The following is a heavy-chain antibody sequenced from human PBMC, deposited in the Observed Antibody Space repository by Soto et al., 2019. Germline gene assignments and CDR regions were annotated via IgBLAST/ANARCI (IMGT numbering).Heavy chain of an antibody. J-gene: IGHJ4*02. CDR3: ARAREVTFIRMPSSH. CDR1: GFTFDGYA. CDR2: IGGSGDGT. Sequence: GGSLRLSCAASGFTFDGYAMSWVRQAPGKGLQWVSSIGGSGDGTYYADSVKGRFTISRDNSKNTLYLQMNSLRTEDTAVYYCARAREVTFIRMPSSHWGQGTLVTVSS. D-gene: IGHD6-6*01. V-gene: IGHV3-23*01.